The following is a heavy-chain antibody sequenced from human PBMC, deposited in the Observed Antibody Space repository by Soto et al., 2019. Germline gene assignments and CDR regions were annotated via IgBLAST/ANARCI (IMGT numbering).Heavy chain of an antibody. V-gene: IGHV4-31*03. CDR3: ALRLGDPGRLYFDY. D-gene: IGHD3-16*01. CDR1: GGSISSGGYY. J-gene: IGHJ4*02. CDR2: IYYSGST. Sequence: QVQLQESGPGLVKPSQTLSLTCTVSGGSISSGGYYCSWIRQHPGKGLEWIGYIYYSGSTYYNPSLKSRVSISVDTSKNHFSLKLSSVTAADTAVYYCALRLGDPGRLYFDYWGQGTLVTVSS.